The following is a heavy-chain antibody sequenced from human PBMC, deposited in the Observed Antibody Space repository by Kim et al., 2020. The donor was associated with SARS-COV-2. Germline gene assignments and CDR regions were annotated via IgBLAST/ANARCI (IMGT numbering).Heavy chain of an antibody. D-gene: IGHD3-10*01. V-gene: IGHV3-74*01. J-gene: IGHJ4*02. Sequence: WGSLRLSCAASGFSFSGDWMHWVRQVPGKGLIWVSRIKGDGRSTDYADSVRGRFTMSRDNVQKTVHLQMNSLRAEDTAVYYCVRDNYYSVDHWGQGARVTVSS. CDR2: IKGDGRST. CDR3: VRDNYYSVDH. CDR1: GFSFSGDW.